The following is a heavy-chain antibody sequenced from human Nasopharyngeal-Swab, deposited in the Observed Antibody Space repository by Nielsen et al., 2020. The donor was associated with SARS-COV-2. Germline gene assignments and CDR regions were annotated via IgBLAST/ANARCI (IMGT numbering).Heavy chain of an antibody. D-gene: IGHD6-6*01. CDR3: ARALGSIAARPRFDP. Sequence: RQAPRKGLEWIGYIYYSGSTNYNPSLKSRVTISVDTSKNQFSLKLSSVTAADTAVYYCARALGSIAARPRFDPWGQGTLVTVSS. CDR2: IYYSGST. J-gene: IGHJ5*02. V-gene: IGHV4-59*01.